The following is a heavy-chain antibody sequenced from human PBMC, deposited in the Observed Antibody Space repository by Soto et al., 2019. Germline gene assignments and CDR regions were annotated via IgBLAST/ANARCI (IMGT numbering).Heavy chain of an antibody. CDR1: VVPISGSSYY. CDR2: IYYSGQT. V-gene: IGHV4-39*01. Sequence: SETLSLTCSVSVVPISGSSYYWGWIRQPPGKGLEWIGSIYYSGQTYYNPSLKSRVTISVDRSKNQFSLNLTSVTATDTAFYYCARHGLSWGQGTLGTVFS. D-gene: IGHD6-19*01. CDR3: ARHGLS. J-gene: IGHJ5*02.